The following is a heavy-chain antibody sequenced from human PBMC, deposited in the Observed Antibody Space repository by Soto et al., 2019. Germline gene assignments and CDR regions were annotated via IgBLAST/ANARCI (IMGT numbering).Heavy chain of an antibody. Sequence: EVQLVESGGGLVKPGGSLRLSCAASGFTFSSYSMNWVRQAPGKGLEWVSTISNRSSFIYYADSVKGRFTISRDNAKNSLYLQMNSLRAEDTAVYYCARGLTDYYDSSGYADYWGQVTLVTVSS. J-gene: IGHJ4*02. CDR1: GFTFSSYS. CDR3: ARGLTDYYDSSGYADY. D-gene: IGHD3-22*01. V-gene: IGHV3-21*01. CDR2: ISNRSSFI.